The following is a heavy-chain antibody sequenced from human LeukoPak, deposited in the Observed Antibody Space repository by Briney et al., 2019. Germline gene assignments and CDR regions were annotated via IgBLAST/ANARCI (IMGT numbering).Heavy chain of an antibody. Sequence: ASVKVSCKTSDYSFSSYGFTWVRQAPGQGLEWMGWMSAFTGNTTYAQKFQGRVTMTTDSTSSTAYMELSRLRSDDTAVYYCAREEGYCGGDCYSGAGWFDPWGQGTLVTVSS. V-gene: IGHV1-18*01. CDR1: DYSFSSYG. CDR3: AREEGYCGGDCYSGAGWFDP. CDR2: MSAFTGNT. J-gene: IGHJ5*02. D-gene: IGHD2-21*02.